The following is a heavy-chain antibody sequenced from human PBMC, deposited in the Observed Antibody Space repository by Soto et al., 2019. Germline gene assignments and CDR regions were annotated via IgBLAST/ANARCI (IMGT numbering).Heavy chain of an antibody. V-gene: IGHV1-8*01. CDR3: ARAFSFLEWLLYKGPEGYYYYYMDV. D-gene: IGHD3-3*02. CDR1: GYTFTSYD. CDR2: MNPNSGNT. Sequence: ASVKVSCKASGYTFTSYDINWVRQATGQGLEWMGWMNPNSGNTGYAQKFQGRVTMTRNTSISTAYMELSSLRSEDTAVYYCARAFSFLEWLLYKGPEGYYYYYMDVWGKGTTVTVSS. J-gene: IGHJ6*03.